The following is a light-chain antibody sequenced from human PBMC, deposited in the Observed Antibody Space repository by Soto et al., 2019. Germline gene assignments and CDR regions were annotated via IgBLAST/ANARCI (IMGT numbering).Light chain of an antibody. CDR1: SSNIGTNY. CDR3: ETWDDSLPGAV. Sequence: QSVLTQPPSVSAAPGQKVTISCSGSSSNIGTNYVSWYQQLPGTVPTLLIYXNNKRPSXIPDRFSXSKSGTSAXLXITXLXXXXXXXXYCETWDDSLPGAVFGGGTKLTVL. CDR2: XNN. V-gene: IGLV1-51*01. J-gene: IGLJ2*01.